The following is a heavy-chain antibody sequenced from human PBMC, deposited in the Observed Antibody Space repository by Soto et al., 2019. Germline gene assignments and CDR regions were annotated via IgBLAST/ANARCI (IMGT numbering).Heavy chain of an antibody. CDR3: ARTYSSSSSYFYYYIDV. J-gene: IGHJ6*03. D-gene: IGHD6-6*01. Sequence: ASVKVSCKTSGYTFTSYDVNWVRQATGQGLEWMGWMSPNSGNTGYAQKFQGRVTMTRNTSIGTAYMELSSLRSEDTAVYYCARTYSSSSSYFYYYIDVWGKGTTVTVSS. CDR2: MSPNSGNT. CDR1: GYTFTSYD. V-gene: IGHV1-8*01.